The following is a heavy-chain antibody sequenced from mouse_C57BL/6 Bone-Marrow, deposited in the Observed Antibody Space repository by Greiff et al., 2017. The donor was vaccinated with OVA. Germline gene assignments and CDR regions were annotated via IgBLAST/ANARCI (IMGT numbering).Heavy chain of an antibody. D-gene: IGHD1-1*01. V-gene: IGHV1-81*01. Sequence: VKLMESGAELARPGASVKLSCKASGYTFTRYGISWVKQRTGQGLEWIGEIYPRSGNTYYNEKFKGKATLTADKSSSTAYMELRSLTSEDSAVYFGERRSALYYGSSLYAMDYWGQGTSVTVSA. CDR1: GYTFTRYG. J-gene: IGHJ4*01. CDR2: IYPRSGNT. CDR3: ERRSALYYGSSLYAMDY.